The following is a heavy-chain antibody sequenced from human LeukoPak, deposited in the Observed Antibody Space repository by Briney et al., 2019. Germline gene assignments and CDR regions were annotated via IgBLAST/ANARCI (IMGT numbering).Heavy chain of an antibody. V-gene: IGHV1-69*06. CDR1: GYTFTSYG. CDR2: IIPIFGTA. D-gene: IGHD2-21*02. CDR3: ARDNEAYCGGDCYPDY. Sequence: ASVKVSCKASGYTFTSYGISWVRQAPGQGLEWMGGIIPIFGTANYAQKFQGRVTITADKSTSTAYMELSSLRSEDTAVYYCARDNEAYCGGDCYPDYWGQGTLVTVSS. J-gene: IGHJ4*02.